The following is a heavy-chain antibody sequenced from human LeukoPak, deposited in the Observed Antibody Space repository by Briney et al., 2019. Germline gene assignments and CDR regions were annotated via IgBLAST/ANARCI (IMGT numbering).Heavy chain of an antibody. J-gene: IGHJ4*02. Sequence: SETLSLTCAVSGGSITSSKYFWGWIRQPPGKELELIGIISYSGSTDYNPSLKSRVTISTDTSKNQFSLKLTSVTAADTAVCYCAGLGVMVLVYQFEYWGRGTPVTVSS. D-gene: IGHD2-8*01. CDR2: ISYSGST. CDR1: GGSITSSKYF. CDR3: AGLGVMVLVYQFEY. V-gene: IGHV4-39*07.